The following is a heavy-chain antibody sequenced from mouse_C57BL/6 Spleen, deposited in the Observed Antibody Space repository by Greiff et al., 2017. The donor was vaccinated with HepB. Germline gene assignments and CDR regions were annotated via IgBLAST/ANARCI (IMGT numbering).Heavy chain of an antibody. CDR1: GYTFTGYW. J-gene: IGHJ1*03. D-gene: IGHD1-1*01. Sequence: VQLQQSGAELMKPGASVKLSCKATGYTFTGYWIEWVKQRPGHGLEWIGEILPGSGSTNYNEKFKGKATFTADTSSNTAYMQLSSLTTEESAIYYCASYRGTTVVPPWYFDVWGTGTTVTVSS. CDR2: ILPGSGST. V-gene: IGHV1-9*01. CDR3: ASYRGTTVVPPWYFDV.